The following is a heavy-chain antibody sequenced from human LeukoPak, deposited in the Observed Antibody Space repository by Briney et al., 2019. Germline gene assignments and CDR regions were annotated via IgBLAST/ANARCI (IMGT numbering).Heavy chain of an antibody. V-gene: IGHV4-59*08. CDR3: ARIPRIAASGAHYYMDV. Sequence: SETLSLTCTVSGGSISSYYWSWIRQPPGKGLEWIGYIYYSGSTNYNPSLKSRVTISVDTSKNQFSLKLSSVTAADTAVYYCARIPRIAASGAHYYMDVWGKGTTVTVSS. CDR2: IYYSGST. D-gene: IGHD6-25*01. CDR1: GGSISSYY. J-gene: IGHJ6*03.